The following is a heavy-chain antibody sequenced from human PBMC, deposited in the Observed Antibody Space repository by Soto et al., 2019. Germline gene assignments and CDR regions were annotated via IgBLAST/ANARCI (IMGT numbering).Heavy chain of an antibody. D-gene: IGHD2-15*01. CDR2: IDPSDSYT. J-gene: IGHJ5*02. V-gene: IGHV5-10-1*01. CDR3: ARGGCSGGSCYARYNWFDP. CDR1: GYSFTSYW. Sequence: PGESLKISCKGSGYSFTSYWISWVRQMPGKGLEWMGRIDPSDSYTNYSPSFQGHVTISADKSISTAYLQWSSLKASDTAMYYCARGGCSGGSCYARYNWFDPWGQGTLVTVSS.